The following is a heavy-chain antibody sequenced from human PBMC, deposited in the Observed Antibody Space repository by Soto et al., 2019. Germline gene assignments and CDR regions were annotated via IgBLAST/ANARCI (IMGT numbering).Heavy chain of an antibody. CDR2: IYYSGST. D-gene: IGHD2-2*01. Sequence: PSETLSLTCTVSGGSISSYYWSWIRQPPGKGLEWIGYIYYSGSTNYNPSLKSRVTISVDTSKNQFSLKLSSVTAADTAVYYCARHRYCSSTSCYFDYWGQGTLVTVSS. J-gene: IGHJ4*02. CDR3: ARHRYCSSTSCYFDY. V-gene: IGHV4-59*01. CDR1: GGSISSYY.